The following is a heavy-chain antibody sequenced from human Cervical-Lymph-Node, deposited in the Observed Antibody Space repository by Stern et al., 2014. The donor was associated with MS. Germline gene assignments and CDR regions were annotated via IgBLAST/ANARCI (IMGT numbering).Heavy chain of an antibody. CDR1: GFTFSYYS. Sequence: EMQLVESGGGLVKPGGSLRLSCAASGFTFSYYSMNWVRQAPGQGLEWVSSISSSSSYIYYADSVKGRFTISRDNAKNSLYLQMNSLRAEDTAVYYCARDLGLYSGSYLGFDYWGQGILVTVSS. J-gene: IGHJ4*02. D-gene: IGHD1-26*01. V-gene: IGHV3-21*01. CDR2: ISSSSSYI. CDR3: ARDLGLYSGSYLGFDY.